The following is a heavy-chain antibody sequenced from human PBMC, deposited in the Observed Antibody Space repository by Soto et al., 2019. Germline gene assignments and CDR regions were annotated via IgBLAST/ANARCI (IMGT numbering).Heavy chain of an antibody. CDR3: AIIAVAGLFDY. CDR2: ISYDGSNK. J-gene: IGHJ4*02. D-gene: IGHD6-19*01. CDR1: GFTFSSYG. Sequence: GGSLRLSCAASGFTFSSYGMHWVRQAPGKGLEWVAVISYDGSNKYYADSVKGRFTISRDNSKNTLYLQMNSLRAEDTAVYYCAIIAVAGLFDYWGQGTLVTVSS. V-gene: IGHV3-30*03.